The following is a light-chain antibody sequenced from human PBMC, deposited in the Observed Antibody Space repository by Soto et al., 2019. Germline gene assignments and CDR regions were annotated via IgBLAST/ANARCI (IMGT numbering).Light chain of an antibody. CDR2: GAS. J-gene: IGKJ1*01. CDR3: QQYSIWRT. V-gene: IGKV3-15*01. CDR1: ENVRTF. Sequence: MTQSPATLSVSTSERATLSFRASENVRTFVDWYQQKPGQAPRLLIYGASNRATGIPARFSGSGSGTEFTLTISGLQSEDFAVYYCQQYSIWRTFGQGTKVDI.